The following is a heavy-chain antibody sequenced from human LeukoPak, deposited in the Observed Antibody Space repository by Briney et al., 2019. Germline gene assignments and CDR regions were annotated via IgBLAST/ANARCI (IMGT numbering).Heavy chain of an antibody. CDR2: IIPIFGTA. CDR1: GGTFISYA. J-gene: IGHJ4*02. V-gene: IGHV1-69*13. Sequence: SVKVSCKASGGTFISYAISWVRQAPGQGLEWMGGIIPIFGTANYAQKFQGRVTITADESTSTAYMELSSLRSEDTAVYYCARGVIAAEPTRFDYWGQGTLVTVSS. D-gene: IGHD6-13*01. CDR3: ARGVIAAEPTRFDY.